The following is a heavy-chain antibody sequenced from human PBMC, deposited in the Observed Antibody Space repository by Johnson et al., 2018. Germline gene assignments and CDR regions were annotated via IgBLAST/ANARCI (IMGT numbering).Heavy chain of an antibody. CDR3: AKTTSADAFDI. CDR1: GFTFSSYW. Sequence: VQLVQSGGGLVQPGGSXRLSCAASGFTFSSYWMSWVRQAPGKGLEWVANIKQDGSEKYYLDYVKGRFTISRDKAKNSLYQQMNSLRAEDTAVYYCAKTTSADAFDIWGQGTMVTFYS. V-gene: IGHV3-7*01. D-gene: IGHD4-11*01. CDR2: IKQDGSEK. J-gene: IGHJ3*02.